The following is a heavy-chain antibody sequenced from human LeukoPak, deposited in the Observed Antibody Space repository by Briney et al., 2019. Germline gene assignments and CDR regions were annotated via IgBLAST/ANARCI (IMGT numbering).Heavy chain of an antibody. CDR3: ARLRLGVGSAFDI. D-gene: IGHD3-16*01. J-gene: IGHJ3*02. CDR1: GGSISSYY. V-gene: IGHV4-59*08. CDR2: IYYSGST. Sequence: SETLSLTCTVSGGSISSYYWSWIRRPPGKGLELMGYIYYSGSTNYNPSLKSRVTISVDTPKNQFSLKLSSVTAADTAVYYCARLRLGVGSAFDIWGQGTMVTVSS.